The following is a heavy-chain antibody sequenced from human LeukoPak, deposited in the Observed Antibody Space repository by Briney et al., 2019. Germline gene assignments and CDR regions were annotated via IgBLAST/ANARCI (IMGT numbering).Heavy chain of an antibody. CDR3: ARDFHGDYGYFDL. CDR1: GFTFSSYG. V-gene: IGHV3-30*02. CDR2: IRYDGSNK. D-gene: IGHD4-17*01. Sequence: GGSLRLSCAASGFTFSSYGMHWVRQAPGKGLEWVAFIRYDGSNKYYADSVKGRFTISRDNSKNTLYLQMNSLRAEDTAVYYCARDFHGDYGYFDLWGRGTLVTVSS. J-gene: IGHJ2*01.